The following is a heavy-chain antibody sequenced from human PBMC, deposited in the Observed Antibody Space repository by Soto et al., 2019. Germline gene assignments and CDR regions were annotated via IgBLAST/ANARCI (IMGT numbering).Heavy chain of an antibody. J-gene: IGHJ5*02. D-gene: IGHD3-9*01. CDR1: GGTFSSYA. CDR3: ARDRILYDILTGLEQQLPFDP. Sequence: GASVKVSCKASGGTFSSYAISWVRQAPGQGLEWMGGIIPIFGTANYAQKFQGRVTITADESTSTAYMELSRVRSEDTAVYYCARDRILYDILTGLEQQLPFDPWGQGTLVTVSS. V-gene: IGHV1-69*13. CDR2: IIPIFGTA.